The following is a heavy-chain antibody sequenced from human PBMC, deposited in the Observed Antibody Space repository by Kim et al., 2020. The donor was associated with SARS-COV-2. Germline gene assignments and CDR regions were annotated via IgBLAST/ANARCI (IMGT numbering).Heavy chain of an antibody. D-gene: IGHD6-13*01. J-gene: IGHJ4*02. CDR3: AREDAARLGYSDY. V-gene: IGHV3-21*01. Sequence: YEGSVKGRFTIARGDAKNSLYLQMNSLRAEGTAAYYCAREDAARLGYSDYWGRGTLVTVSS.